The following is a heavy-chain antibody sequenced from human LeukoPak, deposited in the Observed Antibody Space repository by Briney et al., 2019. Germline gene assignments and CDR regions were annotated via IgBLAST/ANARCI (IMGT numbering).Heavy chain of an antibody. J-gene: IGHJ4*03. CDR3: ARRLRTPTPGTTGYFDN. CDR2: INHSGST. D-gene: IGHD1-1*01. Sequence: PSETLSLTCAVYGGSFSGYYWSWIRQPPGKGLEWIGEINHSGSTNYNPSLKSRVTISVDTSKNQFSLKLSSVTAADTAVYYCARRLRTPTPGTTGYFDNWGQGTLVTVSS. V-gene: IGHV4-34*01. CDR1: GGSFSGYY.